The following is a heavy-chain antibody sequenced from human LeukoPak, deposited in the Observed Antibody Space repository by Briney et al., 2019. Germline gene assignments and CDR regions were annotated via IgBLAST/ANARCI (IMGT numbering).Heavy chain of an antibody. J-gene: IGHJ4*02. CDR2: INHSGST. V-gene: IGHV4-34*01. D-gene: IGHD3-16*01. CDR3: ASGEIWFDY. Sequence: SETLSLTCAVYGGSFSGYYWSWIRQPPGKGLEWIGEINHSGSTNYNPSLKSRVTISVDTSKNQFSLKLSSVTAADTAVYYCASGEIWFDYWGQGTLVTVSS. CDR1: GGSFSGYY.